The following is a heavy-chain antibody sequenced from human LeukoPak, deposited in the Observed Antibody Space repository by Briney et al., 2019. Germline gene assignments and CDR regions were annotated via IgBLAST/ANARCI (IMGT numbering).Heavy chain of an antibody. Sequence: ASVKVSCKASGYTFTGYYMHWVRQAPGQGLEWMGWINPKSGGTNYAQKFQGRVTMTRDTSISTAYMELSRLRSDDTAAYYCARGELGYCSSTSCYVWDYWGQGTLVTVSS. V-gene: IGHV1-2*02. D-gene: IGHD2-2*01. CDR3: ARGELGYCSSTSCYVWDY. CDR1: GYTFTGYY. CDR2: INPKSGGT. J-gene: IGHJ4*02.